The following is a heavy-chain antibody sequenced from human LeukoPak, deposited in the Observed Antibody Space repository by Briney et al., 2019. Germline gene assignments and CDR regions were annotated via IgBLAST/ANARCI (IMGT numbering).Heavy chain of an antibody. CDR2: ISSSGRTI. Sequence: GGSLRLSCAASGFIFSDYYLIWIRQAPGKGLEWISYISSSGRTIYYADSVKGRFTISRDNAKNSLYLQMNSLRAEDSAVYYCARQLRRYYYDTSGYNDWGQGTLVTVSS. V-gene: IGHV3-11*04. CDR1: GFIFSDYY. J-gene: IGHJ4*02. D-gene: IGHD3-22*01. CDR3: ARQLRRYYYDTSGYND.